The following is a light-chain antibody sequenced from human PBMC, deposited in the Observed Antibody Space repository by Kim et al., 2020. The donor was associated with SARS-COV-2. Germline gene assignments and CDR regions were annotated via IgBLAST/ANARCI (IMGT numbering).Light chain of an antibody. CDR1: QDIKKY. J-gene: IGKJ5*01. CDR3: QQYDDLPIT. Sequence: ASLGDRVTITYQASQDIKKYLAWYQQKPDKAPNLLIYDASKLETGVPSRFSGSGSETVFTFTISTLQPEDIATYYCQQYDDLPITFGQGTRLEIK. V-gene: IGKV1-33*01. CDR2: DAS.